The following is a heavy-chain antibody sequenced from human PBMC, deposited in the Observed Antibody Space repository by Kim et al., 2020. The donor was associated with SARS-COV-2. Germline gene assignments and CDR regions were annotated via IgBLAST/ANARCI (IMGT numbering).Heavy chain of an antibody. CDR3: AKDRWSVDDTSGSHMDV. CDR2: ISCNSCKM. CDR1: GFTFGSFA. Sequence: GGSLRLSCAASGFTFGSFAMRWVRHATGKGLEWVSGISCNSCKMDYEYSVKGRFTISIDNAKNSMYLQLHSLTAEDTALSYCAKDRWSVDDTSGSHMDVWGQGTPVTLSS. D-gene: IGHD3-22*01. V-gene: IGHV3-9*01. J-gene: IGHJ6*02.